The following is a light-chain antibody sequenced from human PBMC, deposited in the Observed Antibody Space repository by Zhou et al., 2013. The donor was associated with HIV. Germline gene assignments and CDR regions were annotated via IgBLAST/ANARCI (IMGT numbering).Light chain of an antibody. CDR1: QSISSW. J-gene: IGKJ3*01. V-gene: IGKV1-5*03. CDR2: KAS. Sequence: DIQMTQSPSTLSASVGDRVTITCRASQSISSWLAWYQQKPGKAPKLLIYKASSLESGVPSRFSGSGSGTEFTLTISSLQPDDFATYYCQQYGTFFTFGPGTTVD. CDR3: QQYGTFFT.